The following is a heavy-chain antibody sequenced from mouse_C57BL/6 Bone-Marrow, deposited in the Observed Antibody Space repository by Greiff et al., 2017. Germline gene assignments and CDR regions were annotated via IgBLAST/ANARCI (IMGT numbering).Heavy chain of an antibody. CDR1: GYTFTSYG. CDR2: IYPRSGNT. D-gene: IGHD2-2*01. Sequence: VKLMESGAELARPGASVKLSCKASGYTFTSYGISWVKQRTGRGLEWIGEIYPRSGNTYYNEKFKGKATLTADKSSSTAYMELRSLTSADSAVYFGGRFYDGDDGWFAYWGQGTLVTVSA. V-gene: IGHV1-81*01. J-gene: IGHJ3*01. CDR3: GRFYDGDDGWFAY.